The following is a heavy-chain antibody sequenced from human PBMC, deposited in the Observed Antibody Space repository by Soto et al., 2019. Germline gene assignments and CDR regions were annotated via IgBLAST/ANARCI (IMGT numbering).Heavy chain of an antibody. J-gene: IGHJ4*01. V-gene: IGHV3-23*01. CDR1: GFTFSSYA. CDR3: TTDSYSTMIVVRFDY. CDR2: ISGSGGST. D-gene: IGHD3-22*01. Sequence: GGSLRLSCAASGFTFSSYAMSWVRQAPGKGLEWVSAISGSGGSTYYADSVKGRFTISRDNSKNTLYLQMNSLRAEDTAVYYCTTDSYSTMIVVRFDYWGHGTLVTVS.